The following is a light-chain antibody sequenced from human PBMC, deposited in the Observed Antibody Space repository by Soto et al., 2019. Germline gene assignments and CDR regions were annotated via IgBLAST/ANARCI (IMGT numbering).Light chain of an antibody. CDR2: GAF. Sequence: EIVMTQSPATLSVSPGERATLSCRASQSVSSNLAWYQQKPGQAPRLLMYGAFIRATGIPDRISGSGSGTDFTVTISRLEPEDFAVYYCQYYGGYYGSSPRYTFGQGTKVDIK. CDR1: QSVSSN. J-gene: IGKJ2*01. CDR3: QYYGGYYGSSPRYT. V-gene: IGKV3D-15*01.